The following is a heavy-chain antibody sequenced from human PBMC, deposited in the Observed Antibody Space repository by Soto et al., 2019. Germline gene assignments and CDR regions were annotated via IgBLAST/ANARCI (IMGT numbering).Heavy chain of an antibody. D-gene: IGHD3-9*01. CDR1: VYTFTSYD. CDR2: MNPNSGNT. V-gene: IGHV1-8*01. Sequence: GATVKGSCKASVYTFTSYDINWVRQATGQGLEWMGWMNPNSGNTGYAQKFQGRVTMTRNTSISTAYMELSSLRSEDTAVYYCARGRYDILTGYNPPDYWGQGTLVTVSS. CDR3: ARGRYDILTGYNPPDY. J-gene: IGHJ4*02.